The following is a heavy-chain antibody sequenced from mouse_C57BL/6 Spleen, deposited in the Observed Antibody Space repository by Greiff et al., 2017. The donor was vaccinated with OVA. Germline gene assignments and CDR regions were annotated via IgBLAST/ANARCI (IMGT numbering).Heavy chain of an antibody. CDR1: GYAFSSSW. V-gene: IGHV1-82*01. D-gene: IGHD2-1*01. CDR3: ARSGLYGNYDWFAY. CDR2: IYPGDGDT. Sequence: QVQLQQSGPELVKPGASVKISCKASGYAFSSSWMNWVKQRPGKGLEWIGRIYPGDGDTNYNGKFKGKATLTADKSSSTAYLQLSSLTSEDSAVYFCARSGLYGNYDWFAYWGQGTLVTVSA. J-gene: IGHJ3*01.